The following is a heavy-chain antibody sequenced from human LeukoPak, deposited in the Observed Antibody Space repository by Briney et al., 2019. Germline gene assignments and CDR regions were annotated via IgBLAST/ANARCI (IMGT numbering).Heavy chain of an antibody. J-gene: IGHJ4*02. CDR1: GFTFSSYA. V-gene: IGHV3-30*04. D-gene: IGHD6-6*01. CDR2: ISYDGSNK. CDR3: ARTEKQLVYAY. Sequence: GGSLRLSCAASGFTFSSYAMHWVRQAPGKGLEWVAVISYDGSNKYYADSVKGRFTISRDNSKNTLYLQMNSLRAEDTAVYYCARTEKQLVYAYWGQGTLVTVSS.